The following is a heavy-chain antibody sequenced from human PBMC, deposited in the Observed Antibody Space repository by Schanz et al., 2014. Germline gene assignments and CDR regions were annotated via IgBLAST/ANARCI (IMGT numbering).Heavy chain of an antibody. J-gene: IGHJ6*01. CDR2: ISSSSSTI. V-gene: IGHV3-48*04. CDR3: VKDPDKYNWNDVEGMDV. CDR1: EFSFSSFG. Sequence: VQLLQSGGALVQPRGSLRLSCAASEFSFSSFGMNWVRQAPGKGLEWVPYISSSSSTIYYADSVKGRFTISRDNAENTLYLQMNSLRAGDTAVYYCVKDPDKYNWNDVEGMDVWGPGTTVTVSS. D-gene: IGHD1-1*01.